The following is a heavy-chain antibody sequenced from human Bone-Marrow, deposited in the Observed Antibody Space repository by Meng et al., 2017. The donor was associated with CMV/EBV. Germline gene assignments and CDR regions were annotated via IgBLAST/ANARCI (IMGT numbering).Heavy chain of an antibody. CDR2: NKSKTDGGTT. CDR3: TTYDLGYCSSTSCYGGNWFDP. Sequence: WMNRGRQASGKGLEWVGRNKSKTDGGTTNYAATVKGRFTILRDDSKNKLYLQINSLKTEDTGIYYCTTYDLGYCSSTSCYGGNWFDPWGQGTLVTVSS. J-gene: IGHJ5*02. V-gene: IGHV3-15*06. CDR1: W. D-gene: IGHD2-2*01.